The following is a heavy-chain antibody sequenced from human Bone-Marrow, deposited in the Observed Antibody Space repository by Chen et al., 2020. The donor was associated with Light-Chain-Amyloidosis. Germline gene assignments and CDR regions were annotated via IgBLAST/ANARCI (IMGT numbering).Heavy chain of an antibody. D-gene: IGHD1-26*01. CDR3: ARGAVGGTTGV. CDR2: FYHGGSP. CDR1: GNSIMRGYF. J-gene: IGHJ4*02. Sequence: FSPIIACHGNSIMRGYFWGWIRQPPGKGLEWIGVLDFYHGGSPYYSPSLKSRGKRKEAESKKKGERKRKKGKAADTATYYCARGAVGGTTGVWGQGTLVTVSS. V-gene: IGHV4-38-2*01.